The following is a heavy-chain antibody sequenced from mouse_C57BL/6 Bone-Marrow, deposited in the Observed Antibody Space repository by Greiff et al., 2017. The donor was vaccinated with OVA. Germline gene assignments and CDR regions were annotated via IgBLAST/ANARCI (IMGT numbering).Heavy chain of an antibody. CDR1: GFSFNTYA. CDR3: VRPPYYSHYYAMDY. V-gene: IGHV10-1*01. D-gene: IGHD2-12*01. CDR2: IRSKSNNYAT. J-gene: IGHJ4*01. Sequence: EVMLVESGGGLVQPKGSLKLSCAASGFSFNTYAMNWVRQAPGKGLEWVARIRSKSNNYATYYADSVKDRFTISRDDSESMLYLQMNNLKTEDTAMYYCVRPPYYSHYYAMDYRGQGTSVTVSS.